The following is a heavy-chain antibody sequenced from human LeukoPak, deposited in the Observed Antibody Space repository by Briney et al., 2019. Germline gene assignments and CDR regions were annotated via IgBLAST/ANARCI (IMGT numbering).Heavy chain of an antibody. CDR3: ATRRGWYKIFDY. CDR1: GGSFSGYY. V-gene: IGHV4-34*01. D-gene: IGHD6-19*01. CDR2: INHSGST. Sequence: KPSETLSLTCAVYGGSFSGYYWSWIRQPPGKGLEWIGEINHSGSTNYNPSLKSRVTISVDTSKNQFSLKLSSVTAADTAVYYCATRRGWYKIFDYWGQGTLVTVSS. J-gene: IGHJ4*02.